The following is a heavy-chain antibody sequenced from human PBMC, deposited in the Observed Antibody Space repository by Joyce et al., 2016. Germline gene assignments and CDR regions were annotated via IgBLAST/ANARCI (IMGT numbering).Heavy chain of an antibody. CDR3: ARADYSNSYFDS. CDR2: VYNSGNT. D-gene: IGHD4-11*01. V-gene: IGHV4-59*01. Sequence: QVQLQASGPGLVKPSETLSLTCNISGGSISSYYWSWLRQAPGRGLEWSGDVYNSGNTKSNPSLKRRVTMSEGVSKNQFSLKLSSVTAADTAVYYCARADYSNSYFDSWGQGTLVTVSS. J-gene: IGHJ5*01. CDR1: GGSISSYY.